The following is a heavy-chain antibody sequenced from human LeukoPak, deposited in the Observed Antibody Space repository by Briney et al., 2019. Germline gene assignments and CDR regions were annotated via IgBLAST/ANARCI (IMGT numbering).Heavy chain of an antibody. D-gene: IGHD6-19*01. CDR3: AKDIVSGWYVSVY. CDR2: ISGSGGST. CDR1: GFTFSSYA. Sequence: GGSLRLSCAASGFTFSSYAMSWVRQAPGKGLEWASAISGSGGSTYYADSVKGRFTISRDNSKNTLYLQMNSLRAEDTAVYYCAKDIVSGWYVSVYWGQGTLVTVSS. V-gene: IGHV3-23*01. J-gene: IGHJ4*02.